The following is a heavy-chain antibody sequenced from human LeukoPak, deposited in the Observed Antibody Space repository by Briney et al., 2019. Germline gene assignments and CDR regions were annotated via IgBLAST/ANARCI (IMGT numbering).Heavy chain of an antibody. CDR1: GGSISSSSYY. J-gene: IGHJ5*02. V-gene: IGHV4-39*07. CDR2: IYYSGST. CDR3: ARECCSSTSCHLSWFDP. Sequence: SETLSLTCTVSGGSISSSSYYWGWIRQPPGKGLEWIGSIYYSGSTYYNPSLKSRVTISVDTSKNQFSLKLSSVTAADTAVYYCARECCSSTSCHLSWFDPWGQGTLVTVSS. D-gene: IGHD2-2*01.